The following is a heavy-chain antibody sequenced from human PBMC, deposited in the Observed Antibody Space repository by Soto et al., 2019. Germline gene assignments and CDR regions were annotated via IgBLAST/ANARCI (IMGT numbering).Heavy chain of an antibody. CDR2: MNPNSGNT. Sequence: QVQLLQSGAEVKKPGASVKVSCKASGYTFTSYDINWVRQATGQGLEWMGWMNPNSGNTGYAQKFQGRVTMTRNTSVSTAYMELSSLRSEDTAVYYCAGDFYGSWSYYNRSFALWGRGTLVTVSS. D-gene: IGHD3-10*01. CDR1: GYTFTSYD. CDR3: AGDFYGSWSYYNRSFAL. J-gene: IGHJ2*01. V-gene: IGHV1-8*01.